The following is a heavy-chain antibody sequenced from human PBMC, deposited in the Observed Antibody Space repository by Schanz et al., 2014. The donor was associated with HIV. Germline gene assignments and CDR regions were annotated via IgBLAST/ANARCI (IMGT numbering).Heavy chain of an antibody. CDR1: GFTFSSYG. Sequence: QVQLVESGGGVVQPGRSLRLSCEASGFTFSSYGMHWVRQAPGKGLEWVSGISGSGGRTYYAEFVKGRFTISRDNSKNTLYLQMNSLRAEDTAVYYCAREYYSRNWNWFDPWGQGTLVTVSS. V-gene: IGHV3-NL1*01. D-gene: IGHD6-13*01. CDR2: ISGSGGRT. J-gene: IGHJ5*02. CDR3: AREYYSRNWNWFDP.